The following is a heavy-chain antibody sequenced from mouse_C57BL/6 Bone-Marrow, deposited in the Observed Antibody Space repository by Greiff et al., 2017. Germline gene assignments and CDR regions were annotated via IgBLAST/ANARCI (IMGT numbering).Heavy chain of an antibody. CDR3: TIITTVEDY. V-gene: IGHV14-4*01. CDR2: IDPENGDT. J-gene: IGHJ2*01. CDR1: GFNIKDDY. Sequence: VQLQQSGAELVRPGASVKLSCTASGFNIKDDYMHWVKQRPEQGLEWIGWIDPENGDTEYASKFQGKATITADTSSNTAYLQLSSLTSEDTAVYYCTIITTVEDYWGQGTTLTVSS. D-gene: IGHD1-1*01.